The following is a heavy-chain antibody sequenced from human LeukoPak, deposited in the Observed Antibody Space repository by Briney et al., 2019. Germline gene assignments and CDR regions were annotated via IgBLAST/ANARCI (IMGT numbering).Heavy chain of an antibody. V-gene: IGHV4-39*02. CDR1: GGSIVSYY. J-gene: IGHJ4*02. D-gene: IGHD6-13*01. CDR3: ARVPEQQLVNY. CDR2: IYYSGST. Sequence: PSETLSLTFTVSGGSIVSYYGGWIRQPPGKGLEWIGSIYYSGSTYYNPSLKSRVTISVDTSKNHFSLKLRSVTAAITAVYYCARVPEQQLVNYWGQGTLVTVSS.